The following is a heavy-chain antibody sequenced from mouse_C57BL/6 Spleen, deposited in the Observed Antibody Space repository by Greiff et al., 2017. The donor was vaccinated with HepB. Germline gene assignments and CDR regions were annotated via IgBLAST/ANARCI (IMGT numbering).Heavy chain of an antibody. V-gene: IGHV2-6*01. J-gene: IGHJ4*01. CDR1: GFSLTSYG. CDR2: IWGVGST. D-gene: IGHD2-10*01. Sequence: VKLQESGPGLVAPSQSLSITCTVSGFSLTSYGVDWVRQSPGKGLEWLGVIWGVGSTNYNSALKSRLSISKDNSKSQVFLKMNSLQTDDTAMYYCARTAYYGNYEGAMDYWGQGTSVTVSS. CDR3: ARTAYYGNYEGAMDY.